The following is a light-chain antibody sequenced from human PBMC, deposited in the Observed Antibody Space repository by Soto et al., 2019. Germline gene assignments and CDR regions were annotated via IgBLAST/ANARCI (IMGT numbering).Light chain of an antibody. CDR2: GAS. CDR3: QQYNNWPFT. V-gene: IGKV3-15*01. CDR1: QSVSRN. J-gene: IGKJ3*01. Sequence: EIVKTQSPATLSVSPGERATLSCRASQSVSRNLAWYQQKPGQAPRLLIYGASTRATGIPSRFSGSGSGTEFTLTNSSLQTEDFAVYYCQQYNNWPFTFGPGTKVDIK.